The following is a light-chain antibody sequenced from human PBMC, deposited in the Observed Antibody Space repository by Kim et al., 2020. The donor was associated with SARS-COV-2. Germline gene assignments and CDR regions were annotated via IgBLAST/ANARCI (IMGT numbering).Light chain of an antibody. CDR2: EVS. V-gene: IGLV2-8*01. CDR3: SSYVGTNTYV. CDR1: SSDVGGYNY. Sequence: QSALTQSPSASGSPGQSVTISCTGTSSDVGGYNYVSWYQHHPGKAPKLIIYEVSLRPFGVPDRFSGSKSGNTASLTVSGLQAEDEADYYCSSYVGTNTYVFGTGTKVTVL. J-gene: IGLJ1*01.